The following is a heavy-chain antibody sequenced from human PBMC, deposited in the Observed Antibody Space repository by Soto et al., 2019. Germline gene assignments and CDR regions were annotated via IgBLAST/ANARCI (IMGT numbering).Heavy chain of an antibody. Sequence: EVQLVESGGGLVQPGGSLKLSCAASGFTFSGSAMHWVRQASGKGLEWVGRIRSKANSYATAYAASVKGRFTISRDDSKSTAYLQMNSLKTEDTAVYYCTRNYGDYLSLFDYWGQGTLVTVSS. J-gene: IGHJ4*02. D-gene: IGHD4-17*01. CDR3: TRNYGDYLSLFDY. V-gene: IGHV3-73*01. CDR1: GFTFSGSA. CDR2: IRSKANSYAT.